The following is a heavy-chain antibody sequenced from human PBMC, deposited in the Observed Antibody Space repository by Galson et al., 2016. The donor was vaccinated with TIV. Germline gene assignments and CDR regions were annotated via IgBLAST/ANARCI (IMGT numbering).Heavy chain of an antibody. D-gene: IGHD5-18*01. Sequence: SVKVSCKASGDTISSYVFNWVRLAPGQGLEWMGGIIPLFRTTSYAQKFQGRVTITADESTNTAYMELNSLRSGDTAVYYCASGRNTAFDTYHYYYGMDVWGQGTTVTVSS. CDR3: ASGRNTAFDTYHYYYGMDV. J-gene: IGHJ6*02. CDR2: IIPLFRTT. V-gene: IGHV1-69*13. CDR1: GDTISSYV.